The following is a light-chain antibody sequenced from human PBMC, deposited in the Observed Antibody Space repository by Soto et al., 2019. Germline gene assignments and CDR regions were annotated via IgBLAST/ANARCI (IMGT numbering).Light chain of an antibody. Sequence: EIVMTQSPGTLSLSPGERATISCRASQVIGSRYLAWYHQKSGQAPRLLIYGTSSRATGIPDRFSGSGSGTDFTLTISRLEPEDFGVYYCHQYGTLPYAFGQGTKLQIK. CDR2: GTS. J-gene: IGKJ2*01. V-gene: IGKV3-20*01. CDR1: QVIGSRY. CDR3: HQYGTLPYA.